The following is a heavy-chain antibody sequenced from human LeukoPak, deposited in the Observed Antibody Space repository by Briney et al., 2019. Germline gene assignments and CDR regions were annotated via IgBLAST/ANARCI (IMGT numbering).Heavy chain of an antibody. CDR1: GGSFSGYY. J-gene: IGHJ4*02. D-gene: IGHD2-2*01. CDR3: ARVEEIVVVPAATPRRLAFDY. Sequence: SETLSLTCAVYGGSFSGYYWSWIRQPPGKGLEWIGEINHSGSTNYNLSLKSRVTISVDTSKNQFSLKLSSVTAADTAVYYCARVEEIVVVPAATPRRLAFDYWGQGTLVTVSS. V-gene: IGHV4-34*01. CDR2: INHSGST.